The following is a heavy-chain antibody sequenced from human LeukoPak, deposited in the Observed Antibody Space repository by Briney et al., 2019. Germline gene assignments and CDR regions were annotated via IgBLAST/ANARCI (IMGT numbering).Heavy chain of an antibody. CDR3: ARGGEMATIGATFDY. CDR1: GGTFSSYA. D-gene: IGHD5-24*01. CDR2: IIPIFGTA. J-gene: IGHJ4*02. Sequence: SVKVSFKASGGTFSSYAISWVRQAPGQGLEWMGGIIPIFGTANYAQKFQGRVTITTDESTSTAYMELSSLRSEDTAVYYCARGGEMATIGATFDYWGQGTLVTVSS. V-gene: IGHV1-69*05.